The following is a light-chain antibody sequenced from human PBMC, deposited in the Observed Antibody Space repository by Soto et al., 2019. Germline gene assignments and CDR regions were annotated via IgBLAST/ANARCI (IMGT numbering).Light chain of an antibody. V-gene: IGLV2-14*01. CDR3: SSSTTSITHHV. CDR1: SSDVVGYDY. J-gene: IGLJ1*01. CDR2: GFN. Sequence: QSVLTHPASVSRSPGHSITISFTGSSSDVVGYDYVSCYQQHPGKAPKLVLYGFNNRPSGVSNRFSGSKSGNTASLTISGLKAEDEAEYYCSSSTTSITHHVFGAGTKVTVL.